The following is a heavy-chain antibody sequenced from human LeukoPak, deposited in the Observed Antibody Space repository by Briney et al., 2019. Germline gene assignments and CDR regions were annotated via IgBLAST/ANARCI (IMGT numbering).Heavy chain of an antibody. V-gene: IGHV3-23*01. CDR2: ISDRGKT. J-gene: IGHJ3*02. D-gene: IGHD3-3*01. CDR1: GITFSSYD. Sequence: GGSLRLSCEASGITFSSYDMSWVRQAPGKGLEWISAISDRGKTDYADSVKGRFTISRDNSKNTLYLQLSSLRAEDTAMYYCAKLPTIFGVADSFDIWGQGTFFTVSS. CDR3: AKLPTIFGVADSFDI.